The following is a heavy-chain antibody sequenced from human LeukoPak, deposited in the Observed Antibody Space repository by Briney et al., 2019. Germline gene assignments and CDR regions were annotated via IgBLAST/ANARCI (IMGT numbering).Heavy chain of an antibody. CDR1: GFTFSSYS. V-gene: IGHV3-48*04. CDR3: ASVYSGYDFNGGYGMDV. J-gene: IGHJ6*02. CDR2: ISSSSSTI. Sequence: PGGSLRLSCAASGFTFSSYSMNWVRQAPGKGLEWVSYISSSSSTIYYADSVKGRFTISRDNAKNSLYLQMNSLRAEDTAVYYCASVYSGYDFNGGYGMDVWGQGTTVTVSS. D-gene: IGHD5-12*01.